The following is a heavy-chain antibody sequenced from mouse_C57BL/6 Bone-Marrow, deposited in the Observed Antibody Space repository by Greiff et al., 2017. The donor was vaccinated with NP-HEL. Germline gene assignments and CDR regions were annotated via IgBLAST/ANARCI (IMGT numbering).Heavy chain of an antibody. V-gene: IGHV14-1*01. CDR3: THIYDGYWLACAMDY. Sequence: EVKLQESGAELVRPGASVKLSCTASGFNIKDYYMHWVKQRPEQGLEWIGRIDPEDGDTEYAPKFQGKATMTADTSSNTAYLQLSSLTSEDTAVYYCTHIYDGYWLACAMDYWGQGTSVTVSS. J-gene: IGHJ4*01. D-gene: IGHD2-3*01. CDR2: IDPEDGDT. CDR1: GFNIKDYY.